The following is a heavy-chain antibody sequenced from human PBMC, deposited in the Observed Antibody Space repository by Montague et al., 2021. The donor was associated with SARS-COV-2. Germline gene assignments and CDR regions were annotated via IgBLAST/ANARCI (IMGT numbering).Heavy chain of an antibody. Sequence: CAISGDSVAGLRRSWEENTPELQSPGERVGRLQLKSKNYNDYSVSVKSRIPINTDTSKNQFSLQLNSVTPEDTAVYYCAREYHRPLWLVELNYYGMDVWGQGTTVTVSS. CDR2: LQLKSKNYN. CDR1: GDSVAGLRRS. J-gene: IGHJ6*02. V-gene: IGHV6-1*01. D-gene: IGHD3-10*01. CDR3: AREYHRPLWLVELNYYGMDV.